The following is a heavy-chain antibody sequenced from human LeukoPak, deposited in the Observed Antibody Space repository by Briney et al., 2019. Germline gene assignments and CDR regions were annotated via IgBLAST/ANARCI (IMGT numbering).Heavy chain of an antibody. D-gene: IGHD3-22*01. J-gene: IGHJ4*02. CDR1: GFTFSSYG. CDR3: AKYAAAGAYDRHSEIDS. CDR2: IAYDGSNK. Sequence: PGGSLRLSCAASGFTFSSYGMSWVRQPPGKGLEWVAVIAYDGSNKYSADSLKGQGRFTISRDNSKNTLFLEMNSLRPEDTAVYYCAKYAAAGAYDRHSEIDSWGQGTLVTVSS. V-gene: IGHV3-30*18.